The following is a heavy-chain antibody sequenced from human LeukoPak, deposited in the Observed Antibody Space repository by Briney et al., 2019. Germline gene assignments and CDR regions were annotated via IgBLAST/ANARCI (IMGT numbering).Heavy chain of an antibody. CDR1: GGTFSSYT. J-gene: IGHJ4*02. CDR3: ARGGLLRFFDY. Sequence: GASVKVSCKASGGTFSSYTISWVRQAPGQGLEWMGRIIPILGIANYAQEFQGRVTITADKSTSTAYMELSSLRSEDTAVYYCARGGLLRFFDYWGQGTLVTVSS. CDR2: IIPILGIA. D-gene: IGHD1-26*01. V-gene: IGHV1-69*02.